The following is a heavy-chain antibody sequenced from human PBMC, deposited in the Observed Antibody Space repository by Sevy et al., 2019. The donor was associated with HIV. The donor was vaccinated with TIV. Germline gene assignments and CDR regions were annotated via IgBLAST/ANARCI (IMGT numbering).Heavy chain of an antibody. CDR1: GFTFSNYA. CDR2: INNGGST. D-gene: IGHD5-18*01. CDR3: ASGDTTMITDLDY. V-gene: IGHV3-23*01. J-gene: IGHJ4*02. Sequence: GGSLRLSCGASGFTFSNYAMSWVRRAPGKGPEWVSGINNGGSTYYADSVKGRFTISRDNSMKMVFLQMNSLRAEDTAVYYCASGDTTMITDLDYWGQGALVTVSS.